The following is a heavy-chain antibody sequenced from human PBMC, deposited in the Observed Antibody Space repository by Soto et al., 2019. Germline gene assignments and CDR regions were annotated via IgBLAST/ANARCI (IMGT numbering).Heavy chain of an antibody. CDR3: AAGDYVRDGSYYYGMHV. CDR2: IVVGSGNT. D-gene: IGHD4-17*01. V-gene: IGHV1-58*01. J-gene: IGHJ6*02. Sequence: QMQLVQSGPEVKKPGTSVKVSCKASGFTFTTSAVQWVRQARGQRLEWIGWIVVGSGNTNYGQKFQERLTITRXXSXGXXYMELRSLRSDDTAVYYCAAGDYVRDGSYYYGMHVWGQGTTVTVSS. CDR1: GFTFTTSA.